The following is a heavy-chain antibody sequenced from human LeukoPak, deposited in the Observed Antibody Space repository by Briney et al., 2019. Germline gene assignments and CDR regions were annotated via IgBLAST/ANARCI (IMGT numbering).Heavy chain of an antibody. J-gene: IGHJ3*02. CDR1: GFTVSSNY. CDR2: IYSGGST. CDR3: ARVDCSGGSCLGDAFDI. D-gene: IGHD2-15*01. Sequence: PGWSLRLSCAASGFTVSSNYMSWVRQAPGKGLEWVSVIYSGGSTYYADSVKGRFTISRDNSKNTLYLQMNSLRAEDTAVYYCARVDCSGGSCLGDAFDIWGQGTMVTVSS. V-gene: IGHV3-53*01.